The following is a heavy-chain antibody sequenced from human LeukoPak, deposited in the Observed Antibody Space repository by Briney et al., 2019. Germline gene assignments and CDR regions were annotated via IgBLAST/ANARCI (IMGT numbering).Heavy chain of an antibody. Sequence: GGSPRLSCTASGFTFSNYAMRWVRQAPGKGLEWDSTITGGGGNAYYADSVKGRFTIPRVNSKGTLYLQMNSLRPEDAAVYYCAKAAAIGSGYYFEYWGQGALVTVSS. CDR1: GFTFSNYA. D-gene: IGHD2-15*01. CDR2: ITGGGGNA. J-gene: IGHJ4*02. CDR3: AKAAAIGSGYYFEY. V-gene: IGHV3-23*01.